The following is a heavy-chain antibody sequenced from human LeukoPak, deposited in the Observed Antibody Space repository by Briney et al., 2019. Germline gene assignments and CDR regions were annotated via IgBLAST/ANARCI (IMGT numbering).Heavy chain of an antibody. CDR1: GGSLSSYY. CDR3: ARDGELAVDGRNGHAFDI. V-gene: IGHV4-59*01. CDR2: IYYSGST. J-gene: IGHJ3*02. D-gene: IGHD6-19*01. Sequence: SQTLSLTCTVSGGSLSSYYWSWIRQPPRKGLEWIGYIYYSGSTNYNTSLKSRVTISLDTSKNQFSLKLSSVTAADTAVYYCARDGELAVDGRNGHAFDIWGQGTMVTVSS.